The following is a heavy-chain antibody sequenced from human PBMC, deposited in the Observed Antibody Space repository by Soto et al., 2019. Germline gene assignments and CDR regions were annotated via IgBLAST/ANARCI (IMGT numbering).Heavy chain of an antibody. CDR3: ARVVILVPTASTHYFSHMEV. J-gene: IGHJ6*02. CDR2: IIPIVGTG. V-gene: IGHV1-69*01. Sequence: QVQLVQSGAEVRKPGSSVTVSCKASGGTFSNYAISWVRQAPGQGHEWMGGIIPIVGTGSYAQKFQGRVTITADEPTTTAYMELSSLRFEDTAVYYCARVVILVPTASTHYFSHMEVWGPGTTVTVSS. CDR1: GGTFSNYA. D-gene: IGHD2-2*01.